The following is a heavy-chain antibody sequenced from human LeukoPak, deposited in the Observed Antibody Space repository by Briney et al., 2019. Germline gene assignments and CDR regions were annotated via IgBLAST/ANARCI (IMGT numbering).Heavy chain of an antibody. V-gene: IGHV3-43*02. J-gene: IGHJ4*02. CDR3: AKEGYSHTSNYFDN. Sequence: PGGSLRLPCAASGFMFDDSAMHWVRQAPGKGLEWVSLISGDGVSTFYADSVKGRFTISRDNSKNSLSLQMDSLTTEDTALYYCAKEGYSHTSNYFDNWGQGILVTVSS. CDR1: GFMFDDSA. D-gene: IGHD2-15*01. CDR2: ISGDGVST.